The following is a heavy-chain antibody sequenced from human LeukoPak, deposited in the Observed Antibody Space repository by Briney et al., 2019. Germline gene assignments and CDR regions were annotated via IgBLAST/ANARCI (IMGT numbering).Heavy chain of an antibody. D-gene: IGHD2-2*01. J-gene: IGHJ6*02. Sequence: ASVKVSCKASGYTFTSYYMQWVRQAPRQGLEWIGIINPSGCSTSYAQKFQGRVTMPRDTSTSTVYMELSSLRSEDTAVYYCAIGAVVPAAMTVRYYYYGMDVWGQGTTVTVSS. CDR2: INPSGCST. CDR3: AIGAVVPAAMTVRYYYYGMDV. V-gene: IGHV1-46*01. CDR1: GYTFTSYY.